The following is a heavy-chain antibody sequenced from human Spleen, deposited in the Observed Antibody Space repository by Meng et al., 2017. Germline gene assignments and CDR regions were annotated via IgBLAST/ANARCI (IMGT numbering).Heavy chain of an antibody. CDR2: INHSGST. D-gene: IGHD4-11*01. CDR3: ARGPTTMAHDFDY. CDR1: GGSFSDYY. V-gene: IGHV4-34*01. Sequence: QGPRQRWGAGRLRPPETLSLTCVVPGGSFSDYYWRWIRQPPGKGLEWIGEINHSGSTNYNPSLKSRVTISVDTSQNNLSLKLSSVTAADSAVYYCARGPTTMAHDFDYWGQGTLVTVSS. J-gene: IGHJ4*02.